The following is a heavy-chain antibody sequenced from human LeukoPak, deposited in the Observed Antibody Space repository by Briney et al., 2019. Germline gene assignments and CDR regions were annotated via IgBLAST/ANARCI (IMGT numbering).Heavy chain of an antibody. CDR2: INNDGSSI. J-gene: IGHJ4*02. CDR1: GFTFSSYW. D-gene: IGHD6-19*01. V-gene: IGHV3-74*01. Sequence: GGSLRLSCAASGFTFSSYWMHWVRQAPGKGLVWVSLINNDGSSISYADSVKGRFTISRDNAKNTLYLQMNSLSDEDTALYYCARVDTDTSGYYFDYWGKGTLVTVSS. CDR3: ARVDTDTSGYYFDY.